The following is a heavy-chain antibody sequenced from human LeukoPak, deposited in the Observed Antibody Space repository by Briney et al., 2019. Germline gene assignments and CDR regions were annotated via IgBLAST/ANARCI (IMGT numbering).Heavy chain of an antibody. J-gene: IGHJ6*03. CDR1: GGSISSYY. Sequence: AETLSLTCTVSGGSISSYYWSWIRQPPGKGLEWIGTISYSGTTYYSSSLKSRVTISLDTSKNQFSLKLSSVTAADTAIYYCARDFSSSSTVYYYYYMDVWGKGTTVTVSS. D-gene: IGHD6-6*01. CDR2: ISYSGTT. CDR3: ARDFSSSSTVYYYYYMDV. V-gene: IGHV4-59*12.